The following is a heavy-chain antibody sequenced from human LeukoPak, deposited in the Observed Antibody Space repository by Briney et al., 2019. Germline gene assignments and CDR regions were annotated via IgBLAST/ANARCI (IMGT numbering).Heavy chain of an antibody. D-gene: IGHD6-19*01. CDR3: ASLAVAGTSISLDY. J-gene: IGHJ4*02. CDR1: GFTFSSYG. V-gene: IGHV3-30*03. CDR2: ISYAGSNK. Sequence: PGRSLRLSCAASGFTFSSYGMHWVRQAPGKGLEWVAVISYAGSNKYYADSVKGRFTISRDNSKNTLYLQMNSLRAEDTAVYYCASLAVAGTSISLDYWGQGTLVTVSS.